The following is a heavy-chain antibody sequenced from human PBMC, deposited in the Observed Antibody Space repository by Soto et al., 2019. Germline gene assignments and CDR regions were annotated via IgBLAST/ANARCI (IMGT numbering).Heavy chain of an antibody. Sequence: GGSLRLSCAASGFTFSSYSMNWVRQAPGKGLEWVSSISSSSRYIYYADSVKGRFTISRDNAKNSLYLQMNSLRAEDTAVYYCARGQHREIQENFFDYWGQGTLVTVSS. D-gene: IGHD6-13*01. V-gene: IGHV3-21*01. CDR3: ARGQHREIQENFFDY. CDR1: GFTFSSYS. CDR2: ISSSSRYI. J-gene: IGHJ4*02.